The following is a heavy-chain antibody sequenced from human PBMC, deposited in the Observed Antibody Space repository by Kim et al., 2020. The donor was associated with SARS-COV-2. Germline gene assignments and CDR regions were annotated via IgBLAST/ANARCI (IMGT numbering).Heavy chain of an antibody. J-gene: IGHJ5*02. Sequence: ASVKVPCKVSGYTLTELSMHWVRQAPGKGLEWMGGFDPEDGETIYAQKFQGRVTMTEDTSTDTAYVELSSLRSEDTAVYYCATGPAVAGTGGWFDPWGQGTLVTVSS. V-gene: IGHV1-24*01. CDR2: FDPEDGET. CDR1: GYTLTELS. CDR3: ATGPAVAGTGGWFDP. D-gene: IGHD6-19*01.